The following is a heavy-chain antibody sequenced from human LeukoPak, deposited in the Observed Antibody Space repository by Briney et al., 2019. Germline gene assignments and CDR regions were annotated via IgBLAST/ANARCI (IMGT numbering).Heavy chain of an antibody. CDR2: FSGSGGST. V-gene: IGHV3-23*01. CDR1: GFPFRSYA. CDR3: AKDLWFGEFIPMFDP. J-gene: IGHJ5*02. D-gene: IGHD3-10*01. Sequence: GSLRLSCAASGFPFRSYAMNWVRQAPGKGLEWVSAFSGSGGSTYYADSVKGRFTISRDNSKNTLYLQMNSLRAEDTAVYYCAKDLWFGEFIPMFDPWGQGTLVTVSS.